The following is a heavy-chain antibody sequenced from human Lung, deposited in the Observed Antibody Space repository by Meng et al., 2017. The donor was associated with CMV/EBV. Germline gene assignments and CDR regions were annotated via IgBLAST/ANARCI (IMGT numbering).Heavy chain of an antibody. CDR1: GFSLTTSGVG. CDR3: AHRRYYYNNWSWGDFDS. CDR2: IYWDNDK. V-gene: IGHV2-5*02. D-gene: IGHD1-1*01. Sequence: QITLKESGPTLVEPTQTLTLTCTFSGFSLTTSGVGVGWIRQPPGKALEWLALIYWDNDKRYSPSLKSRLTIIKDTSKNQVVLTMTKMDPVDTATYYCAHRRYYYNNWSWGDFDSWGQGTLVTVSS. J-gene: IGHJ4*02.